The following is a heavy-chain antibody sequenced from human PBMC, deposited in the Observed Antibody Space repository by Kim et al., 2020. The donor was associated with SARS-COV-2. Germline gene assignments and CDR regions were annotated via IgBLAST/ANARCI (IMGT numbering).Heavy chain of an antibody. D-gene: IGHD3-10*01. CDR2: IYYSGST. J-gene: IGHJ4*02. Sequence: SETLSLTCTVSGGSISSGGYYWSWIRQHPGKGLEWIGYIYYSGSTYYNPSLKSRVTISVDTSKNQFSLKLSSVTAADTAVYYCASTRDYYGSGSSPWYYFDYWGQGTLVTVSS. V-gene: IGHV4-31*03. CDR3: ASTRDYYGSGSSPWYYFDY. CDR1: GGSISSGGYY.